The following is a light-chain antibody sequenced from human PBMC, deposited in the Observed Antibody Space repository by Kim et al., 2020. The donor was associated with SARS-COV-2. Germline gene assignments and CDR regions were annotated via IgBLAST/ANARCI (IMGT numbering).Light chain of an antibody. Sequence: SSSVLDIVTITCLASQGIGNDFGWYQQKPVKAPILLIYASVHLLSGVPSMFSGSGSGTDFTLTLSSLQPEDFATYYSLQDYYFPYTFGQGPKLEI. J-gene: IGKJ2*01. CDR3: LQDYYFPYT. CDR2: ASV. V-gene: IGKV1-6*01. CDR1: QGIGND.